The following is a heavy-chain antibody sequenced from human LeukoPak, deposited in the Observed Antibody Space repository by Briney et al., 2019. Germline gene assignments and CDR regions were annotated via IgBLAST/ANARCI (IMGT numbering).Heavy chain of an antibody. J-gene: IGHJ4*03. CDR1: GYTFTGYY. CDR2: INPNSGGT. CDR3: ARGYSYGYGGDY. V-gene: IGHV1-2*04. Sequence: ASVKVSCKASGYTFTGYYMHWVRQAPGQGLEWMGWINPNSGGTNYAQKFQGWVTMTRDTSISTAYMELSRLRSDDTAVYYCARGYSYGYGGDYWGQGTTVTVSS. D-gene: IGHD5-18*01.